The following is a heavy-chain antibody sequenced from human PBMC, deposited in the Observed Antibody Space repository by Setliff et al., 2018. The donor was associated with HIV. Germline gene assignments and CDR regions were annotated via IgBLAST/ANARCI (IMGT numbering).Heavy chain of an antibody. CDR3: ARFPLLHKNAFDI. V-gene: IGHV4-59*01. D-gene: IGHD2-15*01. CDR1: GGSISSNY. Sequence: LSLTCTVSGGSISSNYWSWMRQPPGKGLEWIGHIYYSGSTNYNPSLKSRVTISVDTSRNQFSLNLSSVTAADTAVYYCARFPLLHKNAFDIWGQGTMVTVS. J-gene: IGHJ3*02. CDR2: IYYSGST.